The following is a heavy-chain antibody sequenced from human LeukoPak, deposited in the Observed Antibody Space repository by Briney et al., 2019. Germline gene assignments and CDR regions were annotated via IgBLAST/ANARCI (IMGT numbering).Heavy chain of an antibody. CDR1: GYTFTSYG. J-gene: IGHJ6*02. D-gene: IGHD2-15*01. V-gene: IGHV1-18*01. Sequence: GASVKVSCKASGYTFTSYGISWVRQAPGQGLEWMGWFSGYNGNTNYAQKLQGRVTMTTDTSTSTAYMELRSLRSDDTAVYYCARDSASCSGGSCYSLYYYYGMDVWGQGTTVTVSS. CDR3: ARDSASCSGGSCYSLYYYYGMDV. CDR2: FSGYNGNT.